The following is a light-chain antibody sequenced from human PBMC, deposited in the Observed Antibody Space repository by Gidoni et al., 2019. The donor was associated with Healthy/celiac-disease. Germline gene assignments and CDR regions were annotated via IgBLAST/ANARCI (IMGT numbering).Light chain of an antibody. CDR3: QTWGTGTWV. CDR2: LNSDGSH. CDR1: SGHSSYA. Sequence: QLVLTQSPFASASLGASVKLTCTLSSGHSSYAIAWHQQQPEKGPRYLMKLNSDGSHSKGDGIPDRFSGSSSGAERYLTISSLQSEDEADYYCQTWGTGTWVFGGGTKLTVL. J-gene: IGLJ3*02. V-gene: IGLV4-69*01.